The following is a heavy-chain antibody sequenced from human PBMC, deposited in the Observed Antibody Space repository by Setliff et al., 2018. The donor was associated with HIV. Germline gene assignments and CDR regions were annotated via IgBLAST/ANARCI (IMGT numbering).Heavy chain of an antibody. CDR1: GGSTSSYY. CDR2: FYYSGIT. J-gene: IGHJ4*02. D-gene: IGHD7-27*01. Sequence: SETLSLTCTVSGGSTSSYYWSWIRQPPGRGLEWIGCFYYSGITNYNPSLKSRVTISIDTSKNQFSLRLTSVTAADTAVYYCARRTGPSYYFDYWGQGTLVTVSS. CDR3: ARRTGPSYYFDY. V-gene: IGHV4-59*12.